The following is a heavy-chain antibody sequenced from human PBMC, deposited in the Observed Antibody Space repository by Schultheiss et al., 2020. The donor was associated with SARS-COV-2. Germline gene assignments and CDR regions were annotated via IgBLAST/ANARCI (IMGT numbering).Heavy chain of an antibody. J-gene: IGHJ6*02. CDR3: ASWSYYDSSGYYLYYGMDV. CDR1: GFTFSSYE. Sequence: GESLKISCAASGFTFSSYEMNWVRQAPGKGLEWVSYISSRGSTIYYADSVKGRFTISRDNAKNSLYLQMNSLRAEDTAVYYCASWSYYDSSGYYLYYGMDVWGQGTTVTVSS. D-gene: IGHD3-22*01. V-gene: IGHV3-48*03. CDR2: ISSRGSTI.